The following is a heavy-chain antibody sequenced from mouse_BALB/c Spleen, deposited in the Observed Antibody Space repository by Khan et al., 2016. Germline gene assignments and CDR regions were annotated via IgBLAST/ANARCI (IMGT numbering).Heavy chain of an antibody. D-gene: IGHD2-3*01. Sequence: QVQLKQSGAELVRPGVSVKISCKASGYTFTDYAMHWVKQSHAKSLEWIGVISTESGEADYTEKFQGKVTLTVDTSASTAYMEIARLTSEDTAFFYCARGDGFTYWGQGTLVTVSA. J-gene: IGHJ3*01. CDR1: GYTFTDYA. V-gene: IGHV1S137*01. CDR3: ARGDGFTY. CDR2: ISTESGEA.